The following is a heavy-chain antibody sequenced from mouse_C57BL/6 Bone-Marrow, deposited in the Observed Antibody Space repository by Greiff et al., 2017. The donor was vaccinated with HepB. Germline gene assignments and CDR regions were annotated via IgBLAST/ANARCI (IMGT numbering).Heavy chain of an antibody. J-gene: IGHJ2*01. CDR2: IYPGGGYT. V-gene: IGHV1-63*01. CDR3: ARRGYYGSSPYYFDY. D-gene: IGHD1-1*01. CDR1: GYTFTNYW. Sequence: VQLQQSGAELVRPGTSVKMSCKASGYTFTNYWIGWAKQRPGHGLEWIGDIYPGGGYTNYNEKFKGKATLTADKSSSTAYMQFSSLTSEDSAIYYCARRGYYGSSPYYFDYWGQGTTLTVSS.